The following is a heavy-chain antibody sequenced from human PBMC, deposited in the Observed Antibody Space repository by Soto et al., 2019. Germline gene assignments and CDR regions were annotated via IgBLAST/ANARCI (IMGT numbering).Heavy chain of an antibody. D-gene: IGHD3-3*01. V-gene: IGHV3-74*01. Sequence: GGSLRLSCAASGFTISSYWMHWVRQAPGKGLVWVSRINSDGSSTSYADSVKGRFTISRDNAKNTLYLQMNSLRAEDTAVYYCARDLYDFWSGYYPVYYGMDVWGQGTTVTVSS. CDR3: ARDLYDFWSGYYPVYYGMDV. CDR1: GFTISSYW. J-gene: IGHJ6*02. CDR2: INSDGSST.